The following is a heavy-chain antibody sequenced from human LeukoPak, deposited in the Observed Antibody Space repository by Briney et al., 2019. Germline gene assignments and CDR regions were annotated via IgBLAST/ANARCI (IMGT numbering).Heavy chain of an antibody. CDR2: ISSSSSYI. V-gene: IGHV3-21*01. Sequence: AGGSLRLSCAASGFTFSSYSMNWVRQAPGKGLEWVSSISSSSSYIYYADSVKGRFTISRDNAKNSLYLQMNSLRAEDTAVYYCARERGTATDHWGQGTLVTVSS. CDR3: ARERGTATDH. J-gene: IGHJ4*02. D-gene: IGHD3-16*01. CDR1: GFTFSSYS.